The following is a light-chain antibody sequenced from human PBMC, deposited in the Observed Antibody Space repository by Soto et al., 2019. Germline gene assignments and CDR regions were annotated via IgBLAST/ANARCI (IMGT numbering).Light chain of an antibody. CDR2: AVS. CDR1: SSDVGLYDY. Sequence: QSALTQPVSVSGSPGQSITISCTGTSSDVGLYDYVSWYQQHPGKAPQLMIYAVSNRPSGVSNRFSASKSGNTASLFISGLQAEDEADYYCSSYTSDSSYVFGSGTKVTVL. J-gene: IGLJ1*01. CDR3: SSYTSDSSYV. V-gene: IGLV2-14*01.